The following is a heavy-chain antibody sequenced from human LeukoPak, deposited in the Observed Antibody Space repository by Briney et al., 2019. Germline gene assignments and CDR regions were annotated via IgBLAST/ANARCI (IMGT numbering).Heavy chain of an antibody. V-gene: IGHV3-48*03. CDR2: ISSSGSTI. D-gene: IGHD3-10*01. J-gene: IGHJ6*03. CDR3: ASLVLLWLGESELAAGHVDKDV. Sequence: GGSLRLSCAASGFTFSSYEMNWVRQAPGKGLEWVSYISSSGSTISYADSVKGRFTISRDNSKNTLYLQMNGLRPEDTAKYYCASLVLLWLGESELAAGHVDKDVWGKGTTVTVSS. CDR1: GFTFSSYE.